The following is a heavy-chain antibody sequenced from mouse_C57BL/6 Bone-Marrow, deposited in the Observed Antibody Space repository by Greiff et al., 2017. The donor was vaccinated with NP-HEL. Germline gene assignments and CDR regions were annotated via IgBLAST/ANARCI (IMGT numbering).Heavy chain of an antibody. CDR3: ARNYGSTLRGAWFAY. D-gene: IGHD1-1*01. CDR2: IDPSDSYT. V-gene: IGHV1-50*01. J-gene: IGHJ3*01. CDR1: GYTFTSYW. Sequence: VQLQQPGAELVKPGASVKLSCKASGYTFTSYWMQWVKQRPGQGLEWIGEIDPSDSYTNYNQKFKGKATLTVDTSSSTAYMQRSSLTSEDAAVYYCARNYGSTLRGAWFAYWGQGTLVTVSA.